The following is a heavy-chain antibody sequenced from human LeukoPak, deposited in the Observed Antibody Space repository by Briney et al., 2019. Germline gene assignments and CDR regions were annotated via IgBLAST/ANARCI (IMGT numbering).Heavy chain of an antibody. CDR2: VHYSGSS. V-gene: IGHV4-59*01. D-gene: IGHD3-10*01. Sequence: SETLSLTCTVSGDSISNSYWTWVRQPPGKGLEWIGYVHYSGSSNYNPSLKSRVTISLDTSKNQFSLRLSSVTAADTAVYYCARGLIYGSGMLFDYWGQGTLVTVSS. CDR3: ARGLIYGSGMLFDY. J-gene: IGHJ4*02. CDR1: GDSISNSY.